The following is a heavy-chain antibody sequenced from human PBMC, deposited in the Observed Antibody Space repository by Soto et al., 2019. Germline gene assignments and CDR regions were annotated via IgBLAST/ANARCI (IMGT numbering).Heavy chain of an antibody. Sequence: QVQLVESGGGVVQPGRSLRLSCAASGFTFSSCGMHWVRQAPGKGLEWVAAILKDGSQEFYADSVKGRLTISRDNSKNTLSLPVNSLRTEDAAVYCCSNEPVNLGGWFNLGGQGTVATISS. CDR1: GFTFSSCG. CDR3: SNEPVNLGGWFNL. J-gene: IGHJ5*02. D-gene: IGHD3-16*01. CDR2: ILKDGSQE. V-gene: IGHV3-30*18.